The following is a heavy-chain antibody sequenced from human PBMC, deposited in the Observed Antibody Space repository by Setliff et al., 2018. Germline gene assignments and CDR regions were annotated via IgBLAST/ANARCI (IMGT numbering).Heavy chain of an antibody. J-gene: IGHJ4*02. CDR1: GWSFSGYY. CDR2: INHRGST. CDR3: ARSFSRREKFLLDY. V-gene: IGHV4-34*01. Sequence: SETLSLTCAVYGWSFSGYYWSWSRQPPGQGLEWIGEINHRGSTNYNPSLKSRVTISMDTSKNQFSLKVSSVTAADTAVYYCARSFSRREKFLLDYWGQGALVTGSS.